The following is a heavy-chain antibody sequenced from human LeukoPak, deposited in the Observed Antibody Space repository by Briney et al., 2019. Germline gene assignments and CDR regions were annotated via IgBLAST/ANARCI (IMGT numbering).Heavy chain of an antibody. D-gene: IGHD2-2*01. J-gene: IGHJ6*03. CDR3: ARRIVVVPAANYYYYYYMDV. CDR2: MNPNSGNT. V-gene: IGHV1-8*01. CDR1: GYTFTSYD. Sequence: AASVKVSCKASGYTFTSYDINWVRQATEQGLEWMGWMNPNSGNTGYAQKFQGRVTMTRNTSISTAYMELSSLRSEDTAVYYCARRIVVVPAANYYYYYYMDVWGKGTTVTVSS.